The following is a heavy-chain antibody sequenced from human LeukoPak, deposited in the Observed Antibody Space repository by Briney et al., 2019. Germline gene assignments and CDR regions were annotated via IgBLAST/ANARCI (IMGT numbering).Heavy chain of an antibody. Sequence: GGSLRLSCAASGFTFSSYAMHWVRQAPGQGLEWMGWINPNSGGTNYAQKFQGRVTMTRDTSISTAYMELSRLRSDDTAVYYCASTAMVKWDYWGQGTLVTVSS. D-gene: IGHD5-18*01. J-gene: IGHJ4*02. CDR3: ASTAMVKWDY. CDR2: INPNSGGT. V-gene: IGHV1-2*02. CDR1: GFTFSSYA.